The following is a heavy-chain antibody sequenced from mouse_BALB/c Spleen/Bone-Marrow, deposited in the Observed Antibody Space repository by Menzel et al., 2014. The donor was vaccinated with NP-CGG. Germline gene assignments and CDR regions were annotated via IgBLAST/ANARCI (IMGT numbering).Heavy chain of an antibody. CDR3: ASSYGYDAMDY. V-gene: IGHV1-26*01. CDR2: LHPYNGGT. D-gene: IGHD1-1*02. CDR1: GYSFTGHP. Sequence: VQLQQPGPELVKPGASLKTSCKASGYSFTGHPMNCLPQSPGNNLARIGRLHPYNGGTSYNQKFKGKATLTVDKSSSTAYMDLLSLTSEDSAVYYCASSYGYDAMDYWGQGASVTVSS. J-gene: IGHJ4*01.